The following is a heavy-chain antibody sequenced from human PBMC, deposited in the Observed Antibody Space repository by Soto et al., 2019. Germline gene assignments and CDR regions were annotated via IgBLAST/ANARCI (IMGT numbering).Heavy chain of an antibody. CDR3: AHAYGGTSWPNAAFDV. CDR1: GFSLSADGVG. Sequence: QITLREAVPTLVKPTQTLTLTCTFSGFSLSADGVGVGWIRQPPGKALEWLALIYWDDDKRYRPSLKSRLTITKDTSKNQVVLTMTNMDPVDTATYYCAHAYGGTSWPNAAFDVWGQGTVVTVSS. J-gene: IGHJ3*01. D-gene: IGHD2-2*01. V-gene: IGHV2-5*02. CDR2: IYWDDDK.